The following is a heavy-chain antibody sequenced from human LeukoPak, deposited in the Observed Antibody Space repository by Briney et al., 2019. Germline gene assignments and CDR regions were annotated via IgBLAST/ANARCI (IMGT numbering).Heavy chain of an antibody. CDR1: GGSISSSSYY. D-gene: IGHD6-19*01. CDR3: ARWDDSAWAFGS. J-gene: IGHJ4*02. V-gene: IGHV4-39*07. Sequence: SETLSLTCTVSGGSISSSSYYWGWIRQPPGKGLEWIGSIYYSGSTYYNPSLKSRVTISVDSSKNQLSLKLASVTAADTAVYFCARWDDSAWAFGSWGPGTLVTVSS. CDR2: IYYSGST.